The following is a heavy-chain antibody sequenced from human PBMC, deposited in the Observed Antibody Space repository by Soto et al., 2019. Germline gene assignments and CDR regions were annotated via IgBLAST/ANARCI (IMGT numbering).Heavy chain of an antibody. V-gene: IGHV4-31*03. D-gene: IGHD3-22*01. CDR3: ARVKNYYDSSGYYYVRFWFDP. CDR2: IYYSGST. J-gene: IGHJ5*02. CDR1: GGSISSGGYY. Sequence: LSLTCTVSGGSISSGGYYWSWIRQHPGKGLEWIGYIYYSGSTYYNPSLKSRVTISVDTSKNQFSLKLSSVTAADTAVYYCARVKNYYDSSGYYYVRFWFDPWGQGTLVTVSS.